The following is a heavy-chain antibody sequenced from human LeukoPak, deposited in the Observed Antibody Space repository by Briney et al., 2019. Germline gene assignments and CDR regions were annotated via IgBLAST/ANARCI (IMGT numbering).Heavy chain of an antibody. CDR3: ARAADNWNDLVDWFDP. Sequence: GGSLRLSCAASGFTFSSYSMNWVRQAPGKGLGWVSYISSSSSTIYYADSVKGRFTISRDNAKNSLYLQMNSLRAEDTAVYYCARAADNWNDLVDWFDPWGQGTLVTVSS. CDR2: ISSSSSTI. CDR1: GFTFSSYS. D-gene: IGHD1-20*01. V-gene: IGHV3-48*01. J-gene: IGHJ5*02.